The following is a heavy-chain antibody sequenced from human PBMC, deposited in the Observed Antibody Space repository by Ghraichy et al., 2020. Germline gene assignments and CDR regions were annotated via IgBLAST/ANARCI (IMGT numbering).Heavy chain of an antibody. CDR1: GGSISSYY. V-gene: IGHV4-59*01. J-gene: IGHJ6*02. CDR3: ARDRPKDNYYYGMDV. Sequence: SETLSLTCTVSGGSISSYYWSWIRQPPGKRLEWIGYIYHSGSTNCNPSLKSRVTISVDTSKNQFSLKVSSVTAADTAVYYCARDRPKDNYYYGMDVWGQGTTVTVSS. CDR2: IYHSGST. D-gene: IGHD2-15*01.